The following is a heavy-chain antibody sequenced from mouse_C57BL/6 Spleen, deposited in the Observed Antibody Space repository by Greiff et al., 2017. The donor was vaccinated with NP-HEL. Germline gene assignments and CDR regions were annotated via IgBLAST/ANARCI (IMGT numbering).Heavy chain of an antibody. Sequence: VLLQQSGPELVKPGASVKLPCKASGYTFTDYNLDWVKQSPGKSLEWIGDINPNNGGTIYNQKFKGKATLTVDKSSSTAYMELRSLTSEDTAVYYCARGAGTLDYWGQGTTLTVSS. CDR3: ARGAGTLDY. CDR2: INPNNGGT. J-gene: IGHJ2*01. CDR1: GYTFTDYN. V-gene: IGHV1-18*01. D-gene: IGHD4-1*01.